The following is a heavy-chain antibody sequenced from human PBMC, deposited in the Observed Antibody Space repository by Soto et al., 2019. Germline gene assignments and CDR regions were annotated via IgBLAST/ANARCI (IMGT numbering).Heavy chain of an antibody. V-gene: IGHV5-51*01. Sequence: PGESLKISCKSSGYSFTDYWIGWVRQMPGKGLEWMGIIYPGDSDARYSPSFQGQVTISVDTSINTAFLRWSSLTASDTAMYYCARQADYNILTGYFYYFDYWGQGSLVTVSS. CDR2: IYPGDSDA. D-gene: IGHD3-9*01. J-gene: IGHJ4*02. CDR3: ARQADYNILTGYFYYFDY. CDR1: GYSFTDYW.